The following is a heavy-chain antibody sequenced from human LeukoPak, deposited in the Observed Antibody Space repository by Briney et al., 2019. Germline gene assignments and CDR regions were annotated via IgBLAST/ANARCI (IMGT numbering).Heavy chain of an antibody. J-gene: IGHJ6*02. V-gene: IGHV3-23*01. D-gene: IGHD6-13*01. Sequence: GGSLRLSCTAAGFTFNNYAMSWVRQAPGKGLEWVSHISDSGGKTYYADSVKGRFTISRDNSKNTLYLQMNSLRAEDTAVYYCAKDPALAAAGTLLFDYYYGMDVWGQGTTVTVSS. CDR1: GFTFNNYA. CDR3: AKDPALAAAGTLLFDYYYGMDV. CDR2: ISDSGGKT.